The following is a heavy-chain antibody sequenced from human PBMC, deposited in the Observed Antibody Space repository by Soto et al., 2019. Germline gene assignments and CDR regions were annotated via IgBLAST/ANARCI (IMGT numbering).Heavy chain of an antibody. CDR1: GGSISIYY. CDR3: AKGRESSGWYLGWFDP. D-gene: IGHD6-19*01. V-gene: IGHV4-4*07. J-gene: IGHJ5*02. CDR2: IYTSGST. Sequence: SETLSLTCTVSGGSISIYYWSWIRQSAGKGLEWIGRIYTSGSTNYNPSLKSRVTMSVDTSKNQFSLKLRSVTAADTAVYYCAKGRESSGWYLGWFDPWGQGTQVTVSS.